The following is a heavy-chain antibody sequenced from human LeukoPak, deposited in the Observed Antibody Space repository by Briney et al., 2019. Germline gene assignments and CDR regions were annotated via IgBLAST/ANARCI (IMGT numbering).Heavy chain of an antibody. CDR1: GFTFSSYW. CDR3: ARDGRGGHNDC. J-gene: IGHJ4*02. CDR2: IREDGTEK. V-gene: IGHV3-7*01. Sequence: GALRLSCAASGFTFSSYWTSWVRQAPGKGLEWVANIREDGTEKKYAGSVEGRFTISRDNRKESVYLQMSSLRAEDTAVYYCARDGRGGHNDCWGQGTLVTVSS. D-gene: IGHD2-15*01.